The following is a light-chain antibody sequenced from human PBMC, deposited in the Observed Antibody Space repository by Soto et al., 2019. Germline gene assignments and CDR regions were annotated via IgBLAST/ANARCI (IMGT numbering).Light chain of an antibody. CDR3: TSYTSSSTLV. V-gene: IGLV2-14*01. CDR1: SSDVGTYNY. CDR2: DVS. J-gene: IGLJ2*01. Sequence: QSALTQPASVSGSPGQSITISCTGTSSDVGTYNYVSWYQQHAGKVPKLMIYDVSNRPSGVSDRFSGSKSGNTASLTISGLQAGDEADYYCTSYTSSSTLVFGGGTKLTVL.